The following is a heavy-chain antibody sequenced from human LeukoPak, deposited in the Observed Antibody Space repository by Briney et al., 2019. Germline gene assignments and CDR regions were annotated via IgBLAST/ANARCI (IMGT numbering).Heavy chain of an antibody. V-gene: IGHV3-73*01. CDR3: TGNYYGSGSYADFDY. CDR1: GFTFSGSA. D-gene: IGHD3-10*01. CDR2: IRSTADGYAT. Sequence: WGSLRLSCAASGFTFSGSALHWVRQASGKGLEWVGRIRSTADGYATAYAASVKGRFTISRDDSKNTAYLQMDSLKTEDTAVYYCTGNYYGSGSYADFDYWGQGTLVTVSS. J-gene: IGHJ4*02.